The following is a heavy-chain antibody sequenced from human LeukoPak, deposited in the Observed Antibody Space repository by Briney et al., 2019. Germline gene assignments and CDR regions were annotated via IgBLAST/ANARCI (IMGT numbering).Heavy chain of an antibody. V-gene: IGHV3-23*01. CDR1: GFTFSSYA. CDR2: ISGSGGST. CDR3: AKDQTILGVFDI. J-gene: IGHJ3*02. Sequence: PGGSLRLSCAASGFTFSSYAMSWVRQAPGKGLEWVSAISGSGGSTYYADSVKGRFTISRDNSKNTLYLQMNSLRAEDTAVYCCAKDQTILGVFDIWGQGTMVTVSS. D-gene: IGHD3-16*01.